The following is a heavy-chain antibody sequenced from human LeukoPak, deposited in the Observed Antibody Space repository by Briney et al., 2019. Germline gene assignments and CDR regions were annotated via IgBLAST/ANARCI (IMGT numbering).Heavy chain of an antibody. CDR2: IIPIFGTA. CDR3: ASTYCGGDCYLIVVRGMDV. V-gene: IGHV1-69*13. Sequence: ASVKVSCKASGGTFSSYAINWVRQAPGQGLEWMGGIIPIFGTANYAQKFQGRVTITADESTSTAYMELSSLRSEDTAVYYCASTYCGGDCYLIVVRGMDVWGQGTTVTVSS. CDR1: GGTFSSYA. J-gene: IGHJ6*02. D-gene: IGHD2-21*02.